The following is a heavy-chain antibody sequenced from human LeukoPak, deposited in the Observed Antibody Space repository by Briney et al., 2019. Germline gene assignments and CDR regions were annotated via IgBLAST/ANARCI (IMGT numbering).Heavy chain of an antibody. V-gene: IGHV3-23*01. Sequence: GGSLRLSCAASGFTFSSYAMSWVRQAPGKGLEWVSAISGSGGSTYYADSVKGRFTISRDNSKNTPYLQMNSLRAEDTAVYYCAKVAKSLNYYDSSGYYSHFDYWGQGTLVTVSS. CDR2: ISGSGGST. CDR3: AKVAKSLNYYDSSGYYSHFDY. D-gene: IGHD3-22*01. CDR1: GFTFSSYA. J-gene: IGHJ4*02.